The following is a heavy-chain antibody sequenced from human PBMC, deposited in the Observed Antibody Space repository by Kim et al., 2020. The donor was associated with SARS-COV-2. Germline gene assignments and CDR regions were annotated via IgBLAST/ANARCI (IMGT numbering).Heavy chain of an antibody. CDR2: ISSSSSYI. J-gene: IGHJ4*02. V-gene: IGHV3-21*01. CDR3: ARGYSSSWYYFDY. D-gene: IGHD6-13*01. Sequence: GGSLRLSCAASGFTFSSYSMNWVRQAPGKGLEWVSSISSSSSYIYYADSVKGRFTISRDNAKNSLYLQMNSLRAEDTAVYYCARGYSSSWYYFDYWGQGTLVTVSS. CDR1: GFTFSSYS.